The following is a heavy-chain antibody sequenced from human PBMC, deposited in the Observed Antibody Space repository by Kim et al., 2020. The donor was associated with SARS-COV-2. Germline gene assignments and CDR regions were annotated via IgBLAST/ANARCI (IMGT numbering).Heavy chain of an antibody. J-gene: IGHJ4*02. CDR3: ARKSSGYYYDH. V-gene: IGHV3-11*04. D-gene: IGHD3-22*01. Sequence: YADDGKGRFTVSSNNAKNSLYLKMNSLRAEDTAVYYCARKSSGYYYDHWGQGTLVTVSS.